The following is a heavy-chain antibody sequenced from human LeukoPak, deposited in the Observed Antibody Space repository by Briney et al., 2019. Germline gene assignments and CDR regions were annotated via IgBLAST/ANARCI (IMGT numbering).Heavy chain of an antibody. CDR1: GGTFSSYA. J-gene: IGHJ4*02. Sequence: ASVKVSCKASGGTFSSYAISWVRQAPGQGLEWMGRIIPIFGTANYAQKFQGRVTITTDESTSTAYMELSSLRSEDTAVYYCARETTVGASHYFDYWGQGTLVTVSS. CDR2: IIPIFGTA. V-gene: IGHV1-69*05. D-gene: IGHD1-26*01. CDR3: ARETTVGASHYFDY.